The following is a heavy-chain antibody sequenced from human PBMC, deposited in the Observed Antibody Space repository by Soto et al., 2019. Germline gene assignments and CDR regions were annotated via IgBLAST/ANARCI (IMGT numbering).Heavy chain of an antibody. J-gene: IGHJ4*02. V-gene: IGHV2-5*04. Sequence: QITLKESGPTLVKPTQTLTLTCTFSGFSLSTRGVGVGWIRQPPGKALEWLALIYWDDDQRYSPSLKRKLTITKDTSKNQVVLTMTNMDPVDTGTYYCVRDSSGYYGFDYWGQGTLVTVSS. CDR2: IYWDDDQ. CDR3: VRDSSGYYGFDY. CDR1: GFSLSTRGVG. D-gene: IGHD3-22*01.